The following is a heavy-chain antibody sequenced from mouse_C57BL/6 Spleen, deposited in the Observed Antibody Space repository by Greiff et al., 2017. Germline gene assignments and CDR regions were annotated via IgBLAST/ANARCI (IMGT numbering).Heavy chain of an antibody. CDR3: ARKGDYYGCAY. V-gene: IGHV1-54*01. J-gene: IGHJ3*01. CDR1: GYAFTNYL. D-gene: IGHD1-1*01. Sequence: QVQLKQSGAELVRPGTSVKVSCKASGYAFTNYLIEWVKQRPGQGLEWIGVINPGSGGTNYNEKFKGKATLTADKSSSTAYMQLSSLTSEDSAVYFCARKGDYYGCAYWGQGTLVTVSA. CDR2: INPGSGGT.